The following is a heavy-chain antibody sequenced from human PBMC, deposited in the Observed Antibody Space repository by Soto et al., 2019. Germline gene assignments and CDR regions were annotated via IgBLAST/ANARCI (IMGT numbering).Heavy chain of an antibody. CDR3: ARDRGLCNDYGDYGLDY. CDR1: GGSISSGDYY. Sequence: SETLSLTCTVSGGSISSGDYYWSWIRQPPGKGLEWIGYIYYSGSTYYNPSLKSRVTISVDTSKNQFSLKLSSVTAADTAVYYCARDRGLCNDYGDYGLDYWGQGTLVTVSS. CDR2: IYYSGST. D-gene: IGHD4-17*01. V-gene: IGHV4-30-4*01. J-gene: IGHJ4*02.